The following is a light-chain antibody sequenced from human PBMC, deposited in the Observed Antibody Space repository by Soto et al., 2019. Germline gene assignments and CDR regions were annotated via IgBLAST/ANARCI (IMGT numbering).Light chain of an antibody. CDR1: SSDVGGYNY. V-gene: IGLV2-14*01. CDR2: EVT. J-gene: IGLJ3*02. Sequence: QSALTQPPSASGSPGQSVTISCTGTSSDVGGYNYVSWFQQHPGKAPKLIIFEVTNRPSGVSHRFSGSKSANTASLTISGLQTEDEAAYYCLSYTITSVLVFGGGTKLTVL. CDR3: LSYTITSVLV.